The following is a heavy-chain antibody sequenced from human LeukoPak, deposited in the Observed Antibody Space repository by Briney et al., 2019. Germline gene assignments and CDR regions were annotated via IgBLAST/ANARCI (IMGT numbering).Heavy chain of an antibody. J-gene: IGHJ4*02. CDR1: GGSISSSSYY. D-gene: IGHD4-11*01. CDR3: ARDGNSYYDY. CDR2: IFYTGSP. Sequence: PSETLSLTCTVSGGSISSSSYYWGWIRQPPGKGLEWLGEIFYTGSPNYNPSFKSRVTMSVDKSNNQFSLILTSVTVADTAVYYCARDGNSYYDYWGQGIMVTVTS. V-gene: IGHV4-39*07.